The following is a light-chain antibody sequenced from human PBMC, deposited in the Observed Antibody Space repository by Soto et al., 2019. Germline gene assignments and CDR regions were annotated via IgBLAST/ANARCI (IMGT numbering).Light chain of an antibody. J-gene: IGKJ2*01. CDR1: QTVSDN. CDR3: QQYNIWPPLYT. CDR2: GAS. V-gene: IGKV3-15*01. Sequence: EIVLTQSPAILSASPGERATLSCRASQTVSDNLAWYQQKPGQSPRLLIYGASTGATDIPVRFSGSGSGTEFTLTINSLQSEDFAVYYCQQYNIWPPLYTFGQGTKL.